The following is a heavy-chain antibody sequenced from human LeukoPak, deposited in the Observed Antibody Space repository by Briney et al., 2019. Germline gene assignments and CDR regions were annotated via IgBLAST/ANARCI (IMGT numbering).Heavy chain of an antibody. Sequence: GGSLRLSCAASGFTFSSYSMNWVRQAPGKGLEWVSSISSSSSYIYYADSVKGRFTISRDNAKNSLYLQMNSLRAEDTAVYYCARVSSSSGYYFDYWGQGTLVTVSS. CDR1: GFTFSSYS. V-gene: IGHV3-21*01. D-gene: IGHD6-13*01. CDR3: ARVSSSSGYYFDY. CDR2: ISSSSSYI. J-gene: IGHJ4*02.